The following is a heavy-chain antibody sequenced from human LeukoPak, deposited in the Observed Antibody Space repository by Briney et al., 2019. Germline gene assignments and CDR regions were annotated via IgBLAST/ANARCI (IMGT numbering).Heavy chain of an antibody. CDR3: VRHLTDPTSGDY. J-gene: IGHJ4*02. CDR1: GYTFTDEY. Sequence: ASVKVSCKTSGYTFTDEYIHWLRQAPGHGLECMGWMHPNTGDTVYVQKFQGRVTFTRDTSISTAYMELHRLRSDDTAVYYCVRHLTDPTSGDYWGQGTLVTVSS. CDR2: MHPNTGDT. D-gene: IGHD1-14*01. V-gene: IGHV1-2*02.